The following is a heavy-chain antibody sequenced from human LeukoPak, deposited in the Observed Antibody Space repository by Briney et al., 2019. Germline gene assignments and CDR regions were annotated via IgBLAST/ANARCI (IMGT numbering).Heavy chain of an antibody. V-gene: IGHV1-2*02. Sequence: ASVKVSCKASGYTFTGYYMHWVRQAPGQGLEWMGWINPNSGGTNYAQKFQGRVTMTRDTSISTAYMELSRLRSDDTAVYYCARDRLSIAVAGIDPPHWFDPWGQGTLVTVSS. J-gene: IGHJ5*02. D-gene: IGHD6-19*01. CDR2: INPNSGGT. CDR3: ARDRLSIAVAGIDPPHWFDP. CDR1: GYTFTGYY.